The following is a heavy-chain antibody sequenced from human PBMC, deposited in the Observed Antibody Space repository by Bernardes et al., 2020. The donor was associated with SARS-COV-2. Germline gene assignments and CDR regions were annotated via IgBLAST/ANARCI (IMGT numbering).Heavy chain of an antibody. V-gene: IGHV3-30*18. D-gene: IGHD3-3*01. CDR3: AKAKGLFHFLDGLTVEY. J-gene: IGHJ4*02. Sequence: GGSLRLSCVASGFTFNNYAMHWVRQAPGKGLEWVAVISYEGSQRLYADSVRGRFTTSRDHTKDTLYLQMNSLRTEDTAVYYCAKAKGLFHFLDGLTVEYWARGTLVTV. CDR2: ISYEGSQR. CDR1: GFTFNNYA.